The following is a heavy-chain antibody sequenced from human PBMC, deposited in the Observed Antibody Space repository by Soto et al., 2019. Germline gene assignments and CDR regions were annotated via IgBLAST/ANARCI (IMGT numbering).Heavy chain of an antibody. CDR3: ARDAPYYYGSGSTLDY. D-gene: IGHD3-10*01. CDR1: GFTFSSYA. Sequence: GGSLRLSCAAPGFTFSSYAMSWIRQAPGKGLEWVAVIWYDGTNKYYADSVKGRFTISRDNSKNTLYLQMNSLRAEDTAVYYCARDAPYYYGSGSTLDYWGQGTLVTVSS. J-gene: IGHJ4*02. CDR2: IWYDGTNK. V-gene: IGHV3-33*08.